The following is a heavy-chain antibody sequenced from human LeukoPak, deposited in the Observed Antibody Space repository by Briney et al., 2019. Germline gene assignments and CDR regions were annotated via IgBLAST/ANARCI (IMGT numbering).Heavy chain of an antibody. CDR3: GRRRIDCSDTGCYVDY. D-gene: IGHD2-15*01. Sequence: GASVKVSCKASGYTFTGYYIHWMRQAPGQGLEWMGWMNPNRGDTSYAQKFQGRVTMTRDTPINTAYMELSGLTSDGTAVYYCGRRRIDCSDTGCYVDYWGQGTLVTVSS. CDR1: GYTFTGYY. CDR2: MNPNRGDT. J-gene: IGHJ4*02. V-gene: IGHV1-2*02.